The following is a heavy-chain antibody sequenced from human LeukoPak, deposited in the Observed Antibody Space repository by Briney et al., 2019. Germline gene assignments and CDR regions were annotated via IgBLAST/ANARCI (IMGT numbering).Heavy chain of an antibody. V-gene: IGHV1-69*05. Sequence: SVKVSCKASGGTFISYAISWVRQAPGQGLEWMGGIIPIFGTASYAQKFQGRVTMTRDTSTSTVYMELSSLRSEDTAVYYCARASSIAARPLGYWGQGTLVTVSS. CDR2: IIPIFGTA. CDR1: GGTFISYA. CDR3: ARASSIAARPLGY. D-gene: IGHD6-6*01. J-gene: IGHJ4*02.